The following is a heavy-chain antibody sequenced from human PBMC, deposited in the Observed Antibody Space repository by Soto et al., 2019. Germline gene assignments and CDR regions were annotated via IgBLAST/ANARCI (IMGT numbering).Heavy chain of an antibody. CDR2: INPSGGST. J-gene: IGHJ3*02. CDR3: ARSGLAARPWEPYFDI. V-gene: IGHV1-46*01. CDR1: GYTFTSYY. Sequence: QVQLVQSGAEVKKPGASVKVSCKASGYTFTSYYMHWVRQAPGQGLEWMGIINPSGGSTSYAQKFQGRVTMTRDTYTSTVYMELSSLRSEDTAVYYCARSGLAARPWEPYFDIWGQGTMVTVSS. D-gene: IGHD6-6*01.